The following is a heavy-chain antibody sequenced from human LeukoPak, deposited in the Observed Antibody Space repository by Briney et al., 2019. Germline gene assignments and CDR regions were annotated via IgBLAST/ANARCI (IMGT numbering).Heavy chain of an antibody. J-gene: IGHJ5*02. V-gene: IGHV4-59*01. CDR1: GGSISSYY. Sequence: SETLSLTCTVSGGSISSYYWSRIRQPPGKGLEWIGYIYYSGSTNYNPSLKSRVTISVDTSKNRFSLKLSSVTAADTAVYYCARLASLANIAARGRTWRGPWGQGSLVTVSS. D-gene: IGHD6-6*01. CDR2: IYYSGST. CDR3: ARLASLANIAARGRTWRGP.